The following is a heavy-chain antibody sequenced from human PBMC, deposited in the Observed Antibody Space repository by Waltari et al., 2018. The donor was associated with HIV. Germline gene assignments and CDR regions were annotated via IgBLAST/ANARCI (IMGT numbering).Heavy chain of an antibody. V-gene: IGHV4-34*01. J-gene: IGHJ4*02. CDR3: VRGLGSRPFYRSYDI. Sequence: QVQLRQWGAGLLKPTETLSLTCAVYGGHLRDYFWAWIRQSPDKGLEGIGENDHNGAPNYNPSFKTRGAISLDMSKTQISLSLRSATAADTAVYYCVRGLGSRPFYRSYDIWGQGTLVTVSS. CDR2: NDHNGAP. CDR1: GGHLRDYF. D-gene: IGHD3-16*01.